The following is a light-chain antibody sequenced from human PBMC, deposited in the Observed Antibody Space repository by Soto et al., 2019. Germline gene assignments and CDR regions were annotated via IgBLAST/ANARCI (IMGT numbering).Light chain of an antibody. J-gene: IGKJ1*01. CDR1: QSASTF. CDR2: DAS. Sequence: DIQMTQSPSTLSASVGDRVTITCRASQSASTFLAWYQQKPGQAPKLLIYDASTLQSGVPSRFSASGSGTEFALTISSLQPDDFATYYCQEYNTYSRTFGQGTKVDI. V-gene: IGKV1-5*01. CDR3: QEYNTYSRT.